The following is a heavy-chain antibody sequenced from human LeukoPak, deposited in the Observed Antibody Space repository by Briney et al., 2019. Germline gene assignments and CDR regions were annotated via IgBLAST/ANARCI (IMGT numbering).Heavy chain of an antibody. V-gene: IGHV3-72*01. J-gene: IGHJ4*02. CDR2: TRNKANSYTT. Sequence: GGSLRLSCAASGFTFSDHYMDWVRQAPGKGLEWVGRTRNKANSYTTEYAASVKGRLTISRDDSKNSLYLQMNSLKTEDTAVYYCTRGSGSPSSFGYWGQGTLVTVSS. D-gene: IGHD3-10*01. CDR1: GFTFSDHY. CDR3: TRGSGSPSSFGY.